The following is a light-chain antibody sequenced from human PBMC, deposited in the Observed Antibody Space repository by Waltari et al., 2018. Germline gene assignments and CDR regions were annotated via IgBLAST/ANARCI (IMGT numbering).Light chain of an antibody. CDR2: GVN. CDR1: WSNIGSGDD. V-gene: IGLV1-40*01. Sequence: QSVLTPPPSVSGAPGQRVTISRTGRWSNIGSGDDFHWYQQLPGKAPTLLVYGVNTRPPGVPDRFFGSKSGTSASLASPGLQPEDEADYYCQSYDTSLGVVFGGGTKLTVL. J-gene: IGLJ2*01. CDR3: QSYDTSLGVV.